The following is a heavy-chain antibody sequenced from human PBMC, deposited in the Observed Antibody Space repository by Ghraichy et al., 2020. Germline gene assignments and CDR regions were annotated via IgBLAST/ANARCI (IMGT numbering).Heavy chain of an antibody. Sequence: GGSLRLSCTASDFIFSSYPMHWVRHTPGKGLEWVALISNDGSQTYSADSVKGRFSISRDNSRNTLYLHMNGLRLEDTGVYYCARDPTGLRGTTTVTTRGVSWGQGTQVTVSS. J-gene: IGHJ4*02. D-gene: IGHD4-17*01. V-gene: IGHV3-30*14. CDR1: DFIFSSYP. CDR3: ARDPTGLRGTTTVTTRGVS. CDR2: ISNDGSQT.